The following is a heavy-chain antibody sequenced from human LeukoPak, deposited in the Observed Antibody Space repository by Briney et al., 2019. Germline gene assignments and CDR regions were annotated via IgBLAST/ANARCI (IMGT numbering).Heavy chain of an antibody. Sequence: GGSLRLSCAASGFTFSSYWMSWVRQAPGKGLEWVANIKQGGSEKYYVDSVKGRFTISRDNAKNSLYLQMNSLRAEDTAVYYCARVSYSGYDDFDYWGQGTLVTVSS. V-gene: IGHV3-7*03. J-gene: IGHJ4*02. CDR3: ARVSYSGYDDFDY. CDR2: IKQGGSEK. D-gene: IGHD5-12*01. CDR1: GFTFSSYW.